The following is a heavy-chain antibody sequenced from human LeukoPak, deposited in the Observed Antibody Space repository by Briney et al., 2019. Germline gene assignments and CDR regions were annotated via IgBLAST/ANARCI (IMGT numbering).Heavy chain of an antibody. CDR3: ARDRKSRGYSYEVFDY. D-gene: IGHD5-18*01. CDR2: IYINGIT. J-gene: IGHJ4*02. CDR1: VDSITNYY. V-gene: IGHV4-4*07. Sequence: PSETLSLTCSVSVDSITNYYWNWIRHPAGKGLEWIGRIYINGITNYNPSLKSRVTISVDTSKNQFSLKLSSVTAADTAVYYCARDRKSRGYSYEVFDYWGQGTLVTVSS.